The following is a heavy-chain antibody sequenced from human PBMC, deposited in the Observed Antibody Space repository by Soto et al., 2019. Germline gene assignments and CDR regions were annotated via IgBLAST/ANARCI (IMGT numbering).Heavy chain of an antibody. CDR3: ARGGVVVAATRVDY. J-gene: IGHJ4*02. V-gene: IGHV4-34*01. Sequence: QVQLQQWGAGLLKPSETLSLTCAVYGGSFSGYYWSWIRQPPGKGLEWIGEINHSGSTNYNPSLKSRVTISVDTSKNQFSLKLSSVTAADTAVYYCARGGVVVAATRVDYWGQGTLVTVSS. D-gene: IGHD2-15*01. CDR2: INHSGST. CDR1: GGSFSGYY.